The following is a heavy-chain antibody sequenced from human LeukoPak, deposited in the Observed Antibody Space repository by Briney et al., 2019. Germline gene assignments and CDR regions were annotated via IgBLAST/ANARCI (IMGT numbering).Heavy chain of an antibody. CDR1: GGSINSYF. CDR2: IYYTGIT. Sequence: PSETLSLTCTVSGGSINSYFWTWIRQSPGKGLEWIGYIYYTGITNYIPSLKSRVTISLDTSKNQSSLKLSAVTAADTAVYYCASLRSDYYAGINVWGQGTTVTVSS. CDR3: ASLRSDYYAGINV. J-gene: IGHJ6*02. V-gene: IGHV4-59*01.